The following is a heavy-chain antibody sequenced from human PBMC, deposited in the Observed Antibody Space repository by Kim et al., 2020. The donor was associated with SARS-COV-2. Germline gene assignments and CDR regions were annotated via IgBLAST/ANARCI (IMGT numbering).Heavy chain of an antibody. J-gene: IGHJ3*02. CDR1: GGSFSGYY. V-gene: IGHV4-34*01. CDR2: INHSGST. D-gene: IGHD3-9*01. CDR3: ARESLLRYFDWVRGPRGAFDI. Sequence: SETLSLTCAVYGGSFSGYYWSWIRQPPGKGLEWIGEINHSGSTNYNPSLKSRVTISVDTSKNQFSLKLSSVTAADTAVYYCARESLLRYFDWVRGPRGAFDIWGQGTMVTVSS.